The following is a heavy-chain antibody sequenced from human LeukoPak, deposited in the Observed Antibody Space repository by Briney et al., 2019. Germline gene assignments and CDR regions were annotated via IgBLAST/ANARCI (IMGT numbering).Heavy chain of an antibody. V-gene: IGHV3-21*01. CDR1: GFTFTSYT. Sequence: PGGSLILSCAASGFTFTSYTIHWVRQAPGKGLEWVSSISSSSNYIYYADSGKGRFTISRYNAKKLVYLQMNSLRVEDTAVYYCARAPAGYYDILTAAGYWGPGILVTVSS. CDR2: ISSSSNYI. D-gene: IGHD3-9*01. CDR3: ARAPAGYYDILTAAGY. J-gene: IGHJ4*02.